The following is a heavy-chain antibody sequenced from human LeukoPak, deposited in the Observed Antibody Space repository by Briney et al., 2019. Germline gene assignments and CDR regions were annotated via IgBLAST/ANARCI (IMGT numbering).Heavy chain of an antibody. Sequence: PGGSLRLSCAASGFTFSSYSMNWVRQAPGKGLEWVSSISSSSSYIDYADSVKGRFTISRDNAKNSLYLQMNSLRAEDTAVYYCASPRPGYCSSTSCSYAIEYFQHWGQGTLVTVSS. D-gene: IGHD2-2*01. CDR3: ASPRPGYCSSTSCSYAIEYFQH. CDR1: GFTFSSYS. V-gene: IGHV3-21*01. CDR2: ISSSSSYI. J-gene: IGHJ1*01.